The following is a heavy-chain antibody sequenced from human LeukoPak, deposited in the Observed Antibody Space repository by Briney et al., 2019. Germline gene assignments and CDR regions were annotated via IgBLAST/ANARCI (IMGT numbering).Heavy chain of an antibody. D-gene: IGHD1-1*01. CDR2: IIRILGIA. V-gene: IGHV1-69*04. CDR3: ARDLGAPTGTTDYYYYYMDV. J-gene: IGHJ6*03. CDR1: GGTFSSYT. Sequence: SVKVSCKASGGTFSSYTISWVRQAPGQGLEWMGRIIRILGIANYAQKFQGRVTITADKSTSTAYMELSSLRSEDMAVYYCARDLGAPTGTTDYYYYYMDVWGKGTTVTVSS.